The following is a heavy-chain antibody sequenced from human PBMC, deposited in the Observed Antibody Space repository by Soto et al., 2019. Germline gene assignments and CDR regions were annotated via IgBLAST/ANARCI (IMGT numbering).Heavy chain of an antibody. Sequence: SETLSLTCNVSGDSISRGGYYWSWVRQHPGKGLEWLGYIYYRGSTYYNPSLKSRVHISVDTSQNHFSLRLSSVTAADTAVHYCARVEVVITRGALDYWGPGTLVTVSS. CDR2: IYYRGST. J-gene: IGHJ4*02. CDR3: ARVEVVITRGALDY. D-gene: IGHD2-15*01. V-gene: IGHV4-31*03. CDR1: GDSISRGGYY.